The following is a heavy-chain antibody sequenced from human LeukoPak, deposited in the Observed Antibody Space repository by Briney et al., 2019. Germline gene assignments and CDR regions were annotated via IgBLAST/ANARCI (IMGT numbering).Heavy chain of an antibody. V-gene: IGHV3-30*02. CDR2: IRYDGSNK. CDR1: GFTFTSSA. D-gene: IGHD4-17*01. CDR3: AKDRGDYTNWFDP. Sequence: GGSLRLSCAASGFTFTSSAMSWVRQAPGKGLEWVAFIRYDGSNKYYADSVKGRFTISRDNSKNTLYLQMNSPRPEDTAIYYCAKDRGDYTNWFDPWGQGTLVTVSS. J-gene: IGHJ5*02.